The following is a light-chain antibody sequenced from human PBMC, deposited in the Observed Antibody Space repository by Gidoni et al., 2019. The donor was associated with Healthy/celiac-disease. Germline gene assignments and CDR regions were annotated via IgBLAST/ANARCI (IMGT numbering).Light chain of an antibody. CDR2: DAS. J-gene: IGKJ5*01. CDR3: QQRSNWPPIT. CDR1: QSVSSY. V-gene: IGKV3-11*01. Sequence: EIVLTQSPATLSLSPGERATLYCRASQSVSSYLAWYQQKPGQAPRLLIYDASNRATGIPARFSGSGSGTDFTLTISSLEPEDFAFYYCQQRSNWPPITFGQGTRLEIK.